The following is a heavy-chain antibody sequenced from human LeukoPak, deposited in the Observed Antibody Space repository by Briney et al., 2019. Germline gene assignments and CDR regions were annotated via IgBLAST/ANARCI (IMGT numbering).Heavy chain of an antibody. D-gene: IGHD2-2*01. Sequence: SVKVSCKASGGTFSSYAISWVRQAPGQGLERMGGIIPIFGTANYAQKFQGRVTITADESTSTAYMELSSLRSEDTAVYYCARARLADCSSTSCYAWYSGYDRIDAFDIWGQGTMVTVSS. J-gene: IGHJ3*02. CDR2: IIPIFGTA. CDR3: ARARLADCSSTSCYAWYSGYDRIDAFDI. CDR1: GGTFSSYA. V-gene: IGHV1-69*13.